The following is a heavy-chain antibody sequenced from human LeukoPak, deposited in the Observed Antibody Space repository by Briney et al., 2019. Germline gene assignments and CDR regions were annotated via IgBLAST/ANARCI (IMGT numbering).Heavy chain of an antibody. Sequence: SETLSLTCTVSGGSISSYYWSWIRQPPGKGLEWIGYIYYSGSTNYNPSLKSRVTISVDTSKNQFSLKLSSVTAADTVVYYCARGGDYGPPPARDAFDIWGQGTMVTVSS. V-gene: IGHV4-59*01. CDR1: GGSISSYY. J-gene: IGHJ3*02. D-gene: IGHD4/OR15-4a*01. CDR3: ARGGDYGPPPARDAFDI. CDR2: IYYSGST.